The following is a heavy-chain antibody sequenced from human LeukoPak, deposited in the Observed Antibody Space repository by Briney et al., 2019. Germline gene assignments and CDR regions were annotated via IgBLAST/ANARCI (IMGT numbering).Heavy chain of an antibody. J-gene: IGHJ6*02. V-gene: IGHV1-69*13. CDR3: ARAHGEVVRPLYGMDV. Sequence: ASVKVSCKASGGPFTSYAISWVRQAPGQGLEWMEGIIPIFGTANYAQKFQGRVTITADESTSTAYMELSSLRSEDTAVYYCARAHGEVVRPLYGMDVWGQGTTVTVSS. CDR1: GGPFTSYA. D-gene: IGHD3-10*01. CDR2: IIPIFGTA.